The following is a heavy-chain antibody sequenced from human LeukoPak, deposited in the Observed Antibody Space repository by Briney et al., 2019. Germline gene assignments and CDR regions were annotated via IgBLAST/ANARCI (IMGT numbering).Heavy chain of an antibody. J-gene: IGHJ4*02. CDR3: TSSYYYDSSGYRY. D-gene: IGHD3-22*01. V-gene: IGHV3-49*04. CDR1: GFTFGDYA. CDR2: IRSKAYGGTT. Sequence: GGSLRLSCTAAGFTFGDYAMSWVRQAPGRGRGWVGFIRSKAYGGTTEYAASVKGRFTISRDDSKTIAYLQMNSLKTEDTAVYYCTSSYYYDSSGYRYWGQGTLVTVSS.